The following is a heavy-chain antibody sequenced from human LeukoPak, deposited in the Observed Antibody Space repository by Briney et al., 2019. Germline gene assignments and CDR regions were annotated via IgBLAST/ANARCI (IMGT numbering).Heavy chain of an antibody. CDR2: INPNSGGT. V-gene: IGHV1-2*02. CDR3: ARNGNEYSSSPDAFDI. D-gene: IGHD6-6*01. Sequence: GASVKVSCKASGYTFTGYYMHWVQQAPGQGLEWMGWINPNSGGTNYAQKFQGRVTMTRDTSISTAYMELSRLRSDDTAVYYCARNGNEYSSSPDAFDIWGQGTMVTVSS. J-gene: IGHJ3*02. CDR1: GYTFTGYY.